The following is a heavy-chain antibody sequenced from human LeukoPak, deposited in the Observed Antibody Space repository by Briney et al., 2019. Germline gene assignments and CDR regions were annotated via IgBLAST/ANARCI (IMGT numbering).Heavy chain of an antibody. V-gene: IGHV3-23*01. D-gene: IGHD2-15*01. CDR3: AKGDVVVVAATAAQDY. J-gene: IGHJ4*02. CDR2: ISGSGGST. Sequence: GGYLRLSCAASGFTFSSYAMSWVRQAPGKGLEWVSAISGSGGSTYYADSVKGRFTISRDNSKNTLYLQMNSLRAEDTAVYYCAKGDVVVVAATAAQDYWGQGTLVTVSS. CDR1: GFTFSSYA.